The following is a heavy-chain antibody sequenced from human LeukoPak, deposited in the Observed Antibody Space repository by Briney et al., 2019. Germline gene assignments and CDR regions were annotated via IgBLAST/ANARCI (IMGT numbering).Heavy chain of an antibody. J-gene: IGHJ4*02. CDR1: GFTVSSFG. Sequence: PGGSLRPSCAASGFTVSSFGMSWVRQAPGKGLEWVSAISGGAYSTYYADSVKGRFTISRDNSKNTLYLQMNSLRAEDTAVYYCAKDSPVLTYWGQGTLVTVSS. V-gene: IGHV3-23*01. CDR3: AKDSPVLTY. CDR2: ISGGAYST.